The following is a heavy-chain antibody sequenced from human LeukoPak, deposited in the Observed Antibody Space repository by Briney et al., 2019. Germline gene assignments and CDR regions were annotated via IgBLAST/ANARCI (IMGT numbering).Heavy chain of an antibody. CDR1: GFTFSSYA. Sequence: GGSLRLSCAASGFTFSSYAMSWVRQAPGKGLEWVSAISGSGGSTYYADSVKGRFTISRDNSKNTLYLQMNSLRAEDTAVYYCAKGLHIVVVIAYFDYWGQGTLVTVSS. J-gene: IGHJ4*02. V-gene: IGHV3-23*01. CDR2: ISGSGGST. D-gene: IGHD2-21*01. CDR3: AKGLHIVVVIAYFDY.